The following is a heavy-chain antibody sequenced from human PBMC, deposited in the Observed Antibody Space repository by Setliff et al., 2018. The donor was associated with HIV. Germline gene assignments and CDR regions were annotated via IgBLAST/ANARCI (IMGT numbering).Heavy chain of an antibody. CDR2: IGTSTSNI. V-gene: IGHV3-48*04. Sequence: HPGGSLRLSCAASGFTFSTYWMSWVRQAPGKGLEWVSYIGTSTSNIYYADSVKGRFTISRDNAKNSLYLQMNSLRAEDTAVYYCARNPCSGGSCPDAFDIWGQGTMVTVSS. CDR3: ARNPCSGGSCPDAFDI. J-gene: IGHJ3*02. CDR1: GFTFSTYW. D-gene: IGHD2-15*01.